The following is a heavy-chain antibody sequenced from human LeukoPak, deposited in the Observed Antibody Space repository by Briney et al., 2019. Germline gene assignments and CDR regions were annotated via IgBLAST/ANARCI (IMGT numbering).Heavy chain of an antibody. Sequence: PSETLSLTCTVSGGSISSYYWSWIRQSPGKGLEWIGYIYYSGSTNYNPSLKSRVTISVDTSKNQFSLKLSSVTAADTAVYYCARGTLLWFGDRGGAFDIWGQGTMVTVSS. CDR2: IYYSGST. V-gene: IGHV4-59*01. J-gene: IGHJ3*02. CDR3: ARGTLLWFGDRGGAFDI. D-gene: IGHD3-10*01. CDR1: GGSISSYY.